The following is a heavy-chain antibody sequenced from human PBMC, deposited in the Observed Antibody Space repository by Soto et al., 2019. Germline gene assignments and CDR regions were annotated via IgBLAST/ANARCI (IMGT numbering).Heavy chain of an antibody. CDR1: ASTFTGYT. V-gene: IGHV1-18*04. D-gene: IGHD4-17*01. CDR2: ISTFNGNT. CDR3: ARGTVTSGRWFGP. Sequence: QVHLVQSGTEVKEPGASVKVSCKASASTFTGYTINWVRQAPGQGLEWMGWISTFNGNTKYSGKFEGRVTMTTNTYTTTAYMELTSLTSDDTGVYFCARGTVTSGRWFGPWGAGTLVSVSS. J-gene: IGHJ5*02.